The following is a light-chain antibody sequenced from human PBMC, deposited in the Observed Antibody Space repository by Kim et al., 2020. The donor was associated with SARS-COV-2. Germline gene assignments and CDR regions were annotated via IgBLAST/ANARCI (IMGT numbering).Light chain of an antibody. CDR1: QSVSSNY. Sequence: SPGERATLSGGASQSVSSNYLAWYQQKPGQAPRLLIYGASSRATGIPDRFSGSGSGTDFTLTISRLEPEDFAVYYCQQQVDSQTTFGLGTKVDIK. V-gene: IGKV3-20*01. CDR3: QQQVDSQTT. J-gene: IGKJ1*01. CDR2: GAS.